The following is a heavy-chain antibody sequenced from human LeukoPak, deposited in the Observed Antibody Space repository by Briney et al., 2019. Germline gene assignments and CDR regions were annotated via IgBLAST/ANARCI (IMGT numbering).Heavy chain of an antibody. V-gene: IGHV1-2*02. Sequence: ASVKVSCKASGYTFTGYYMHWVRQAPGQGLERMGWINPNSGGTNYAQKFQGRVTMTRDTSISTAYMELSRLRSDDTAVYYCARTTMVRGVEDYWGQGTLVTVSS. CDR3: ARTTMVRGVEDY. J-gene: IGHJ4*02. D-gene: IGHD3-10*01. CDR1: GYTFTGYY. CDR2: INPNSGGT.